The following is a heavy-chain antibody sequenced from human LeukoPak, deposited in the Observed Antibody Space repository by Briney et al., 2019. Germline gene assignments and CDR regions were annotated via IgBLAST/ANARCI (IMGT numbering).Heavy chain of an antibody. CDR1: GYTLTELS. J-gene: IGHJ5*02. V-gene: IGHV1-24*01. CDR3: AGSPRIATNWFDP. D-gene: IGHD3-22*01. Sequence: ASVKVSCKVSGYTLTELSMHWVRQAPGKGLEWMGGFDPEDGETIYAQKFQGRVTITTDESTSTAYMELSSLRSEDTAVYYCAGSPRIATNWFDPWGQGTLVTVSS. CDR2: FDPEDGET.